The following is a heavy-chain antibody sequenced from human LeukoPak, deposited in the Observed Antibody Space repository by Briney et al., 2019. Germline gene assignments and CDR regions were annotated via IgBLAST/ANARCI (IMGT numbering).Heavy chain of an antibody. Sequence: PSETLSLTCTVSGGSISSYYWSWIRQPPGKGLEWIGYIYYSGSTNYNPSLKSRVTISVDTSKNQFPLKLSSVTAADTAVYYCARLTMIGIDIWGQGTMVTVSS. V-gene: IGHV4-59*08. D-gene: IGHD3-22*01. CDR2: IYYSGST. CDR1: GGSISSYY. CDR3: ARLTMIGIDI. J-gene: IGHJ3*02.